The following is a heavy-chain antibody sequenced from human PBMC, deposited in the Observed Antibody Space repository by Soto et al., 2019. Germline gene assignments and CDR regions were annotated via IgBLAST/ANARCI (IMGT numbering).Heavy chain of an antibody. CDR1: GDTFSDFW. J-gene: IGHJ4*02. D-gene: IGHD6-13*01. Sequence: GESLKISCRWSGDTFSDFWIALVRHLPGKGLEWMGIIYPGDHETRYSPSFHGKVTISADKSINTAYLQWSSLEASDSAFYYCARSPRSSPYFDYWGQGALVTVSS. CDR2: IYPGDHET. CDR3: ARSPRSSPYFDY. V-gene: IGHV5-51*01.